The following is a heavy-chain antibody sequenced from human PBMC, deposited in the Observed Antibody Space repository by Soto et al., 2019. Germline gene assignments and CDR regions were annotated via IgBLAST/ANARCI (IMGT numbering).Heavy chain of an antibody. CDR3: ATSQKGYNWNYFDH. Sequence: SETLSLTCAVSGGSISGSYYYWAWLRQSPGTGPEWIGSVFYTGFTSYNPSLESRVSVSVDTSKSQFSLKLSAVTAADTAVYYCATSQKGYNWNYFDHWGQGALVTVS. D-gene: IGHD1-20*01. CDR1: GGSISGSYYY. CDR2: VFYTGFT. V-gene: IGHV4-39*01. J-gene: IGHJ4*02.